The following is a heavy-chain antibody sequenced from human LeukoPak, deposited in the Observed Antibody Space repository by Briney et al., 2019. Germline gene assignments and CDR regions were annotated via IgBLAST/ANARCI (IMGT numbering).Heavy chain of an antibody. Sequence: SETLSLTCTVSGASISSYYWSWIRQPPGKGLGWLGYIDYSGSPNYNPSLKSRVTISVDTSKNQFSLKLSSVTAADTAVYFCARHYPPDYTFDCWGRGTLVTVSS. J-gene: IGHJ4*02. CDR3: ARHYPPDYTFDC. V-gene: IGHV4-59*08. CDR2: IDYSGSP. D-gene: IGHD4-4*01. CDR1: GASISSYY.